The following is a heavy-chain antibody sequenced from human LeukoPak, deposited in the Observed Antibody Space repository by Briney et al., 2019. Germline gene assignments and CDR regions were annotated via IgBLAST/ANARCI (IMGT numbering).Heavy chain of an antibody. D-gene: IGHD1-7*01. J-gene: IGHJ5*02. CDR2: IYYSGST. Sequence: SETLSLTCTVSGGSISSSRYYWGWIRQPPGKGLEWIGSIYYSGSTYYNPSLKSRVTISVDTSKNQFSLKLSSVTAADTAVYYCARGELELRMINWFDPWGQGTLVTVSS. CDR3: ARGELELRMINWFDP. V-gene: IGHV4-39*07. CDR1: GGSISSSRYY.